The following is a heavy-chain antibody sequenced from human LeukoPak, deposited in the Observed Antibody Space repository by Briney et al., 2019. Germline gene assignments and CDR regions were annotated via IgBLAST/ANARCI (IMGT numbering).Heavy chain of an antibody. J-gene: IGHJ2*01. V-gene: IGHV1-46*01. CDR2: INPTSGST. Sequence: ASVKLSCKASGSTFTSYYMHWVRQAPGQRLGWMGIINPTSGSTSYAQKFQGRVTMTRDMSTSTVYMELSSLRSEDTAVYYCARDLGCSRNGYFDLWGRGTLVTVSS. D-gene: IGHD1-1*01. CDR3: ARDLGCSRNGYFDL. CDR1: GSTFTSYY.